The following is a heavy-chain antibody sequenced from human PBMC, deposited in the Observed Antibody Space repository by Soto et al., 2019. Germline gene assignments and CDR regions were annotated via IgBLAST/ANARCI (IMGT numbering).Heavy chain of an antibody. J-gene: IGHJ5*02. CDR3: ARGGGSTFNWFDP. CDR1: GGSISSFNYF. Sequence: QLQLQESGPGLVKPSETLSLTCTVSGGSISSFNYFWGWIRQPPGKGLEWIGSLYYSGNTYYNPSLQSRVTISVDTSKTQCPLTLRSVPAADTAVYYCARGGGSTFNWFDPWGQGTLVTVSP. V-gene: IGHV4-39*01. D-gene: IGHD2-15*01. CDR2: LYYSGNT.